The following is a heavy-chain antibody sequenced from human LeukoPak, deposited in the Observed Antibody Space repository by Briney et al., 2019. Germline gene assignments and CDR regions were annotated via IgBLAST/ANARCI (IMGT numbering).Heavy chain of an antibody. CDR3: ARGGRGHIVLMVYAINPFDY. V-gene: IGHV4-34*01. J-gene: IGHJ4*02. Sequence: KPSETLSLTCAVYGGSFSGYYWSWIRQPPGKGLEWIGEINHSGSTNYNPSLKSRVTISVDTSKNQFSLKLSSVTAADTAVYYCARGGRGHIVLMVYAINPFDYWGQGTLVTVSS. CDR2: INHSGST. D-gene: IGHD2-8*01. CDR1: GGSFSGYY.